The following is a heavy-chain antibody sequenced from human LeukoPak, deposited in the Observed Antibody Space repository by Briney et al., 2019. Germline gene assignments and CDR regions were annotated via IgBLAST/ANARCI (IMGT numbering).Heavy chain of an antibody. D-gene: IGHD6-19*01. CDR2: IKQDGSEK. J-gene: IGHJ4*02. Sequence: GGSLRLPCAASGFTLSGYSMNWVRQAPGKGLEWVANIKQDGSEKYYVDSVKGRFTISRDNAKNSLYLQMNSLRAEDTAVYYCARSPYSSGWSDYWGQGTLVTVSS. CDR1: GFTLSGYS. CDR3: ARSPYSSGWSDY. V-gene: IGHV3-7*01.